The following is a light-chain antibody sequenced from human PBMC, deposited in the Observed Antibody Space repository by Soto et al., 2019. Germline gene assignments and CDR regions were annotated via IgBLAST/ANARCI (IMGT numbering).Light chain of an antibody. J-gene: IGKJ1*01. Sequence: EIVMTQSPATLSVSPEERATLSCRASQSVSSNLAWYQQTPGQAPRLLIFDASTRATGIPARFSGSGSGTEFTLTISSLQSEDFAVYYCQQYDNWLGTFGQGTKVDIK. CDR3: QQYDNWLGT. CDR2: DAS. V-gene: IGKV3D-15*01. CDR1: QSVSSN.